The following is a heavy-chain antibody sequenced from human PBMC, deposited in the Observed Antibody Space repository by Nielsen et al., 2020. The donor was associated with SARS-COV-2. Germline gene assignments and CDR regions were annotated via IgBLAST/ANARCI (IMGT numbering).Heavy chain of an antibody. CDR1: GGSISSFY. V-gene: IGHV4-59*01. J-gene: IGHJ6*03. CDR2: TYHSGSA. D-gene: IGHD2-8*01. CDR3: AREGECTNGVCYIRGMDV. Sequence: SETLSLTCTVSGGSISSFYWSWIRQPPGKGLEWIGFTYHSGSANYNPSLKSRVAISGDTSKNQISLSLNSVTAADTAVYYCAREGECTNGVCYIRGMDVWGKGTTVTVS.